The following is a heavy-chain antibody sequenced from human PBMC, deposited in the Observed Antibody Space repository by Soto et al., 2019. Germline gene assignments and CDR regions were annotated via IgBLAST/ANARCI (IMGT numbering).Heavy chain of an antibody. CDR3: XRAREDSSGWFDH. D-gene: IGHD6-19*01. Sequence: QVQLVQSGAEVRKPGASVKVSCKASGYIFSGNYLHWVRRAPGQGLEWMAWINAKNGATNYAQKFRGRATVTRDTSISTTYLELSGLTSDXXXXXXXXRAREDSSGWFDHWGQGTQXTVSP. J-gene: IGHJ5*02. V-gene: IGHV1-2*02. CDR2: INAKNGAT. CDR1: GYIFSGNY.